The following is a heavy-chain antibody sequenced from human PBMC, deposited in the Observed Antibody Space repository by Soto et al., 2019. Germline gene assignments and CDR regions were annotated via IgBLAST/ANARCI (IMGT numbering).Heavy chain of an antibody. Sequence: SETLWRTCTFCNCCIMSCRYHLSFIRQPPWNCLEWIGAIYYSGSTYYDPSLKSRIRISVDTSKNQFSLKVNSVTAAETAVYYCARDYSKNSHGDIEVCGKGNTVNVSS. CDR3: ARDYSKNSHGDIEV. J-gene: IGHJ6*04. V-gene: IGHV4-30-4*01. CDR1: NCCIMSCRYH. CDR2: IYYSGST. D-gene: IGHD6-13*01.